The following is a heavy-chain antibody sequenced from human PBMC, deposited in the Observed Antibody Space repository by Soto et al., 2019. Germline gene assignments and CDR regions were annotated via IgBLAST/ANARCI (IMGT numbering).Heavy chain of an antibody. Sequence: GGSLRLSCAASGFAFSTFNLNWVRLAPGKGLEWVSSISSDSTHIWYADSVRGRFTVSRDNAKNSVFLQMNSRGAEDSAIYYCARDGHPWLQLDSWGQGTLVTVSS. V-gene: IGHV3-21*01. CDR1: GFAFSTFN. CDR2: ISSDSTHI. D-gene: IGHD5-12*01. CDR3: ARDGHPWLQLDS. J-gene: IGHJ5*01.